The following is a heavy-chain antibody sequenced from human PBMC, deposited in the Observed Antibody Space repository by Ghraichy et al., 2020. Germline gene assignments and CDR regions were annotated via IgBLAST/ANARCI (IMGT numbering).Heavy chain of an antibody. D-gene: IGHD3-10*01. Sequence: LSLTCAASGFTFSSYAMSWVRQAPGKGLEWVSAISGSGGSTYYADSVKGRFTISRDNSKNTLYLQMNSLRAEDTAVYYCAKELLWFGETFDYWGQGTLVTVSS. V-gene: IGHV3-23*01. CDR3: AKELLWFGETFDY. J-gene: IGHJ4*02. CDR1: GFTFSSYA. CDR2: ISGSGGST.